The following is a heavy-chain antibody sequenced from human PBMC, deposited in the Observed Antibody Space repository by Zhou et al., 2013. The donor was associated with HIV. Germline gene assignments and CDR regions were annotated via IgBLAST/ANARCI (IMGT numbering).Heavy chain of an antibody. CDR1: GGTFSRFT. CDR3: ARDLLPTTSWTDSYYYGMDV. Sequence: QVQLVQSGAEVKKPGSSVKVSCKTLGGTFSRFTINWVRQAPGQGVEWVGGIIPLSGTINYAQKFKTRVTISADESTTTAYMEVNTLRPEDTAVYYCARDLLPTTSWTDSYYYGMDVWGPGTTVTVAS. V-gene: IGHV1-69*12. D-gene: IGHD2-2*01. CDR2: IIPLSGTI. J-gene: IGHJ6*02.